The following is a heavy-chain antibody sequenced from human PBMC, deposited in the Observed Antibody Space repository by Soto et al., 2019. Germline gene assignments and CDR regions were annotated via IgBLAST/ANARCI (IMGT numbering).Heavy chain of an antibody. CDR3: AKGGYTFAYE. J-gene: IGHJ4*02. Sequence: PGGSLRLSCAASGFTFSDYGMAWVRQPPGKGLEWVSAISPSASDTLYADSVRGRFTISRDNSQNTLFLQMTSLRADDTAVYYCAKGGYTFAYEWGQGALVTVSS. D-gene: IGHD5-18*01. CDR1: GFTFSDYG. CDR2: ISPSASDT. V-gene: IGHV3-23*01.